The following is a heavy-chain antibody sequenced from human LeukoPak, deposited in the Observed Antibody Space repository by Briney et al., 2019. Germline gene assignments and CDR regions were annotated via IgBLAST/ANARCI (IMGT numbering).Heavy chain of an antibody. CDR2: FDPEDGET. Sequence: ASVKVSCKVSGYTLSESSMHWVRQAPGKGLEWMGGFDPEDGETIYAQKFQGGVTMTEDTSTDTAYMELSSLRSEDTAVYYCATAIAVADPYYYYGMDVWGQGTTVTVSS. CDR1: GYTLSESS. CDR3: ATAIAVADPYYYYGMDV. D-gene: IGHD6-19*01. J-gene: IGHJ6*02. V-gene: IGHV1-24*01.